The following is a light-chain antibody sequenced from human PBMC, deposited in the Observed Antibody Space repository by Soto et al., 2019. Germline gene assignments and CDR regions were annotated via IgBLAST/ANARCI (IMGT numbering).Light chain of an antibody. V-gene: IGKV3-20*01. J-gene: IGKJ1*01. CDR1: QSVTSNY. Sequence: EIVLTQSPGTLSLSPGERVTLSCGASQSVTSNYLAWYQQKPGQAPRLLTFGASIRVTGIPDRFIGSGSGTDFTLTISRLEPEDFAVYYCQHYVTSLTTFGQGTKVDIK. CDR2: GAS. CDR3: QHYVTSLTT.